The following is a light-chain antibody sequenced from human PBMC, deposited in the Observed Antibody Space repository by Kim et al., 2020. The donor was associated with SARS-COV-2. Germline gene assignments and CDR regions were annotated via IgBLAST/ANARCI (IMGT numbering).Light chain of an antibody. CDR2: GAS. V-gene: IGKV3-20*01. Sequence: SPVEISTLSCRASQSVSSSYLSWYQQKPGQAPRLLIYGASSRATGIPDRFSGSGSGTDFTLTISRLEPEDFAVYYCQQYGSSPRTFGQGTKVDIK. CDR3: QQYGSSPRT. J-gene: IGKJ1*01. CDR1: QSVSSSY.